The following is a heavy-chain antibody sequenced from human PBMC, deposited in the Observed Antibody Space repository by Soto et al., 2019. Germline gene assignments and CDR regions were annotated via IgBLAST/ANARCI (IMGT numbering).Heavy chain of an antibody. CDR3: ARLWGWFGDY. CDR2: IYYSGST. J-gene: IGHJ4*02. V-gene: IGHV4-59*08. Sequence: QVQLQESGPGLVKPSETLSLTCTVSGGSISSYYWSWIRQPAGKGLEWIGYIYYSGSTNYHPSLTSRVTISVDTFTNHFSLKLSSVSAADTAVYYCARLWGWFGDYWGQGTLVTVSS. D-gene: IGHD3-10*01. CDR1: GGSISSYY.